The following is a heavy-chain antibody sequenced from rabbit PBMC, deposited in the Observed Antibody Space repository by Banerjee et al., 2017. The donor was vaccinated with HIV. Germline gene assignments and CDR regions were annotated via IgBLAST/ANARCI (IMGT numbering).Heavy chain of an antibody. J-gene: IGHJ4*01. CDR2: MDAGTSGNT. D-gene: IGHD4-1*01. CDR1: GFSFSTDYY. V-gene: IGHV1S40*01. Sequence: QSLEESGGDLVKPGASLTLTCTASGFSFSTDYYMCWVRQTPGKGLEWIGCMDAGTSGNTYYASWAKGRFTISKTSWTTVTLQMTSLTAADTATYFCARDLAGVTGWNFNLWGPGTLVTVS. CDR3: ARDLAGVTGWNFNL.